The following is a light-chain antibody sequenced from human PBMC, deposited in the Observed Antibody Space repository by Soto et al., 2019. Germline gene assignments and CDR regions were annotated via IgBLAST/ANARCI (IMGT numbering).Light chain of an antibody. Sequence: DILMTQSPYTLSASVGDRVTITCRASQSISSWLAWYQQKPGKAPNLLIYAASSLQSGVPSRFSGSGSGTDFTLTISSLQPEDFATYYCQQANSFPTFGQGTRLEIK. CDR1: QSISSW. CDR3: QQANSFPT. J-gene: IGKJ5*01. CDR2: AAS. V-gene: IGKV1-12*01.